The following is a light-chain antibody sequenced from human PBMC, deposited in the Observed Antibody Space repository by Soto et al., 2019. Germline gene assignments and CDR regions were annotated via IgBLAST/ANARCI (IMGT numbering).Light chain of an antibody. CDR1: ISNIGAGID. Sequence: QSVLTQPPSVSGAPGPRGTISCTGSISNIGAGIDVHWYQKFPGTAPKLLIYANTNRPSGVPDRFSGSKSGTSAYLDITGLQAEDEADYYCQSYDNSLSGPVFGGGTKLTVL. V-gene: IGLV1-40*01. CDR2: ANT. J-gene: IGLJ2*01. CDR3: QSYDNSLSGPV.